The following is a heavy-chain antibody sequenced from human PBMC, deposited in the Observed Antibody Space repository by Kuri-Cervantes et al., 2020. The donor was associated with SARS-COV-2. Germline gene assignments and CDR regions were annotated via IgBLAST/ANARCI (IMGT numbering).Heavy chain of an antibody. V-gene: IGHV3-30*04. D-gene: IGHD4-23*01. CDR1: GFTFSSYE. CDR3: AKTTVVTFPFDY. J-gene: IGHJ4*02. CDR2: ISYDGSNK. Sequence: GGSLRLSCAASGFTFSSYEMNWVRQAPGKGLEWVAVISYDGSNKYYADSVKGRFTISRDNSKNTLYLQMNSLRAEDTAVYYCAKTTVVTFPFDYWGQGTLVTVSS.